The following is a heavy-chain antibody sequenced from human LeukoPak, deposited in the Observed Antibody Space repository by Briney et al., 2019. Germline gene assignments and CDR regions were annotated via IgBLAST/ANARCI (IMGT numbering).Heavy chain of an antibody. V-gene: IGHV3-23*01. CDR3: AKSNQIKWELLPYYFDY. CDR2: ISGSGGST. CDR1: GFTFSSYA. Sequence: PGGSLRLSCAASGFTFSSYAMSWVRQAPGKGLEWVSAISGSGGSTYYADSVKGRFTISRENSKNTLYLQMNSLRAEDTAVYYCAKSNQIKWELLPYYFDYWGQGTLVTVSS. J-gene: IGHJ4*02. D-gene: IGHD1-26*01.